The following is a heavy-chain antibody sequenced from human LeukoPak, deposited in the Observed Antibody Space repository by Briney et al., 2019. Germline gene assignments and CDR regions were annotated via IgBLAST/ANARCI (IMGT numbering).Heavy chain of an antibody. J-gene: IGHJ4*02. CDR3: ASSPFPYYYDSSGYYDYFDY. Sequence: SVKVSCKASGGTFSSYAISWVRQAPGQGLEWMGGIIPIFGTANYAQKFQGRVMITADESTSTAYMELSSLRSEDTAVYYCASSPFPYYYDSSGYYDYFDYWGQGTLVTVSS. CDR2: IIPIFGTA. D-gene: IGHD3-22*01. V-gene: IGHV1-69*13. CDR1: GGTFSSYA.